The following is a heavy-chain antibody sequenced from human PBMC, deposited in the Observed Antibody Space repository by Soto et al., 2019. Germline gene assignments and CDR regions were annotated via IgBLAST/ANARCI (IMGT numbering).Heavy chain of an antibody. D-gene: IGHD6-13*01. CDR3: ARDSGGKAAAAGIDY. CDR2: ISYDGSNK. V-gene: IGHV3-30-3*01. CDR1: GFTFSSYA. Sequence: QVQLVESGGGVVQPGRSLRLSCAASGFTFSSYAMHWVRQAPGKGLEWVAVISYDGSNKYYADSVKGRFTISRDNSKNTLYLQMNSRRAEETAVYYCARDSGGKAAAAGIDYWGQGTLVTVSS. J-gene: IGHJ4*02.